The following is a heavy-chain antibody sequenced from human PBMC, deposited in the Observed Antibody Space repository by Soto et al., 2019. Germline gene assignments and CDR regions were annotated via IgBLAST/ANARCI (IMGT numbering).Heavy chain of an antibody. D-gene: IGHD7-27*01. V-gene: IGHV3-33*01. CDR1: GFTFSSYG. CDR2: IWYDGSNK. J-gene: IGHJ4*02. Sequence: QVQLVESGGGVVQPGRSLRLSCAASGFTFSSYGMHWVRQAPGKGLEWVAVIWYDGSNKYYADSVKGLFTISRDNSKNTLYLQMKSLRAEDTAVYYCAREFAGTWGYFDYWCQGTLVTVSS. CDR3: AREFAGTWGYFDY.